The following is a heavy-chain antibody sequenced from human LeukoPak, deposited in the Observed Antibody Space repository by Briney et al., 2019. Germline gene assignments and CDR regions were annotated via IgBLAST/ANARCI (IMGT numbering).Heavy chain of an antibody. CDR1: VFTPYIFA. J-gene: IGHJ4*02. CDR3: AKSLGVGGYTRYKGFDQ. V-gene: IGHV3-23*01. Sequence: GRCLRLSCAASVFTPYIFAMNGVRQASGKGLEWGSSKSGSDGRSHYADFVKGRFTISRDNSKNTLHLQMNSLRAEDTAVYYCAKSLGVGGYTRYKGFDQWGQGTLVTVSS. D-gene: IGHD3-16*02. CDR2: KSGSDGRS.